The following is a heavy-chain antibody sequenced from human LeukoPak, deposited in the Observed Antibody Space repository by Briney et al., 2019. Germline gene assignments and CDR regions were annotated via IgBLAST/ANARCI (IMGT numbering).Heavy chain of an antibody. J-gene: IGHJ4*02. CDR3: ARRTYGDFDFDY. CDR1: GYSFTSHW. V-gene: IGHV5-51*01. Sequence: PGESLKISCKASGYSFTSHWIGWVRQMPGKGLEWMGIIYPDDSDTRYSPPFQGQVTISVDKSIRTAYLRWSSLKASDTAMYYCARRTYGDFDFDYWGQGTLVTVSS. CDR2: IYPDDSDT. D-gene: IGHD4-17*01.